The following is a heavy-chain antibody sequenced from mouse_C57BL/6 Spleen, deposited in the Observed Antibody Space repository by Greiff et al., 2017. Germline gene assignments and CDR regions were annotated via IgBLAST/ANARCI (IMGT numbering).Heavy chain of an antibody. CDR2: IDPSDSYT. J-gene: IGHJ3*01. D-gene: IGHD3-2*02. V-gene: IGHV1-50*01. Sequence: QVQLQQPGAELVKPGASVKLSCKASGYTFTSYWMQWVKQRPGQGLEWIGEIDPSDSYTNYNQKFKGKATLTVDTSSSTAYMQLSSLTSEDSAVYYCARGRTAQATGFAYWGQGTLVTVSA. CDR1: GYTFTSYW. CDR3: ARGRTAQATGFAY.